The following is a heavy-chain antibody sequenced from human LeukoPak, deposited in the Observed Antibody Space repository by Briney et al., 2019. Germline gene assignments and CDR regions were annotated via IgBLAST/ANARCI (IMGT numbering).Heavy chain of an antibody. J-gene: IGHJ4*02. V-gene: IGHV4-34*01. Sequence: SETLSLTCTVYGGSFSGYYWSWIRQPPGKGLEWIGEISHSGSTNYNPSLKSRVTISVDTSKNQFSLKLSSVTAADTAVYYCARAGMYYYGSGSYYRKDLFDYWGQGTLVTVSS. CDR1: GGSFSGYY. CDR2: ISHSGST. CDR3: ARAGMYYYGSGSYYRKDLFDY. D-gene: IGHD3-10*01.